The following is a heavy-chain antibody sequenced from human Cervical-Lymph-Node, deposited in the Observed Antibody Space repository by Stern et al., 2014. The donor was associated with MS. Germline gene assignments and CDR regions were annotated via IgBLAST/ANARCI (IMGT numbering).Heavy chain of an antibody. CDR2: IYYSGST. CDR1: GGSISSYY. J-gene: IGHJ4*02. V-gene: IGHV4-59*01. CDR3: ARVGWDTVVIPPSYYLDY. D-gene: IGHD2-2*01. Sequence: QVQLQESGPGLVKPSETLSLTCKVSGGSISSYYWSWIRQHPGKGLEWIGLIYYSGSTNYIPSLKSRITISVDTSKNQFSLKLSSVTAADTAVYYCARVGWDTVVIPPSYYLDYWGQGTLVTVSS.